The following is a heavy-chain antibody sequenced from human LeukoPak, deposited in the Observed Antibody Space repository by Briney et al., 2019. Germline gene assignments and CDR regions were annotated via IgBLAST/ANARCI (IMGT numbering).Heavy chain of an antibody. J-gene: IGHJ3*02. CDR1: GYTFTAYA. V-gene: IGHV1-3*01. CDR2: INAGNGNT. CDR3: AREPISSLNAFDI. D-gene: IGHD5-24*01. Sequence: ASVKVSCKASGYTFTAYAMHWVRQAPGQRLEWMGWINAGNGNTKYSQKFQGRVTITRDTSASTAYMELSSLRSEDTAVYYCAREPISSLNAFDIWGQGTMVTVSS.